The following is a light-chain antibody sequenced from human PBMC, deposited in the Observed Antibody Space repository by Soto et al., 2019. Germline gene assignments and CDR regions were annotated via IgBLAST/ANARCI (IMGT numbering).Light chain of an antibody. CDR1: QSVSSY. CDR2: DAS. J-gene: IGKJ5*01. Sequence: EIVLTQSPATLSLSPGERATLSCRASQSVSSYLAWYQHKPGKAPRLLIYDASNTATGIPARFSGSWSGTDFTLTISSLELEDFAVYYCQQRSNWPPISFGQGTRLEIK. V-gene: IGKV3-11*01. CDR3: QQRSNWPPIS.